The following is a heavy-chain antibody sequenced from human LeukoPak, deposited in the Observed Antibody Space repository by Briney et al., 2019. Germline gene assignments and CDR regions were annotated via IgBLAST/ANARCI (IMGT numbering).Heavy chain of an antibody. V-gene: IGHV3-48*04. Sequence: GGSLRLSCAASGFTFSSYNMNWVRQASGKGLEWVSYISSSIGTIYYADSVKGRFTISRDNAKNSLYLQMNSLRAEDTAVYYCARDRTPYCSGGSCYSGDYFDYWGQGTLVTVSS. J-gene: IGHJ4*02. CDR2: ISSSIGTI. CDR1: GFTFSSYN. D-gene: IGHD2-15*01. CDR3: ARDRTPYCSGGSCYSGDYFDY.